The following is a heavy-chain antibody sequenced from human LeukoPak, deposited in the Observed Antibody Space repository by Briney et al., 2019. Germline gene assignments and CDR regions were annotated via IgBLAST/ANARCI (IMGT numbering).Heavy chain of an antibody. V-gene: IGHV3-33*01. CDR2: IWYDGSNK. CDR3: ARGGPFLVVVAAEEIGLNY. Sequence: GGSLRLSCAASGFTFSSSGMHWGRPAPGKGLEWGGDIWYDGSNKYYAHSVKSRFTISRDNSKNKLYLQMNSLRAEDTAVYYCARGGPFLVVVAAEEIGLNYWGQGTLVTVSS. D-gene: IGHD2-15*01. CDR1: GFTFSSSG. J-gene: IGHJ4*02.